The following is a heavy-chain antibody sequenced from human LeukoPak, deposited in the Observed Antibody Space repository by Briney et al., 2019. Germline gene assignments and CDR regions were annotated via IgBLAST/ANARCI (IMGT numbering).Heavy chain of an antibody. J-gene: IGHJ4*02. V-gene: IGHV3-23*01. D-gene: IGHD2-15*01. CDR1: GFTFSSYA. CDR3: AKDGHIVVVVAATWGYFDY. Sequence: GGSLRLSCAAPGFTFSSYAMSWVRQAPGKGLEWVSAISGSGGSTYYADSVKGRFTISRDNSKNTLYLQMNSLRAEDTAVYYCAKDGHIVVVVAATWGYFDYWGQGTLVTVSS. CDR2: ISGSGGST.